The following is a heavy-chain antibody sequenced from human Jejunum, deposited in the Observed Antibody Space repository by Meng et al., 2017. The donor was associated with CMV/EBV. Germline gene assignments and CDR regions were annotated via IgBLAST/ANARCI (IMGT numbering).Heavy chain of an antibody. V-gene: IGHV4-34*01. Sequence: CAVHGGSSVNYYWSWIRHTPGRGLEWFGEVSHDGSTNYNPSLESRVTISVDTSKNQFSLTLTSATAADTTVYYCVRDPFREWFDPWGQGTLVTVSS. CDR2: VSHDGST. CDR3: VRDPFREWFDP. J-gene: IGHJ5*02. CDR1: GGSSVNYY. D-gene: IGHD3-10*01.